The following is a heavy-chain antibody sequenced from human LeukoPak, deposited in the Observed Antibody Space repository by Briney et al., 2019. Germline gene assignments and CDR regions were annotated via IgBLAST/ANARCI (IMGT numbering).Heavy chain of an antibody. J-gene: IGHJ4*02. D-gene: IGHD3-22*01. Sequence: GGSLRLSCAASGFTFSNYNMNWVRQAPGKGLEWVSSISRSNIYIYYADSVKGRFTISRDNAKKSLYLQMSSLTAEDTAVYYCARGRYDSSGYYALFDYWGQGTLVTVSS. CDR2: ISRSNIYI. CDR3: ARGRYDSSGYYALFDY. V-gene: IGHV3-21*01. CDR1: GFTFSNYN.